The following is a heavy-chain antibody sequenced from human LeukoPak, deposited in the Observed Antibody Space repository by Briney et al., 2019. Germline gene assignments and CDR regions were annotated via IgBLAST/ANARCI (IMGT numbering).Heavy chain of an antibody. V-gene: IGHV3-30*02. J-gene: IGHJ6*03. CDR3: AREGIAAADYYYYYMDV. CDR2: IRYDGSNR. D-gene: IGHD6-13*01. Sequence: PGGSLRLSCAASGFTFTSYGMHWVRQAPGKGLEWVAFIRYDGSNRNYADSVKGRFTISRDNSRNTLYLQMNSLRAEDTAVYYCAREGIAAADYYYYYMDVWGKGTTVTVSS. CDR1: GFTFTSYG.